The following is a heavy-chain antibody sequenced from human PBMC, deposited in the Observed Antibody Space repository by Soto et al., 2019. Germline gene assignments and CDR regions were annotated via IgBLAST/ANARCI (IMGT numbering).Heavy chain of an antibody. Sequence: EVQLVESGGGLVQPGGSLRLSCATSGFILSDCAMNWVRQAPGKGLEWVSYISSSSSVIDYADSVKGRFTVSRDNARNSLYLQMNSLSAEDTAVYYCARDLRWGSNWYYYMDVWGKGTTVTVSS. D-gene: IGHD7-27*01. CDR2: ISSSSSVI. CDR3: ARDLRWGSNWYYYMDV. J-gene: IGHJ6*03. V-gene: IGHV3-48*01. CDR1: GFILSDCA.